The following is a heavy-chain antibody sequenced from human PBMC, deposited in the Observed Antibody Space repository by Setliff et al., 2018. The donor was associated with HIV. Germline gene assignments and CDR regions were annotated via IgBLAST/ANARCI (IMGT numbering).Heavy chain of an antibody. CDR2: IGRDGTVA. D-gene: IGHD6-13*01. CDR1: GFTFSTYG. Sequence: PGGSLRLSCEASGFTFSTYGMNWVRHAPGKGLEWVARIGRDGTVANYADSVKGRFTISRDNARNTLFLQMNSLGVEDTALYYCGRDVHDAAADNWGRGTLVTVSS. V-gene: IGHV3-74*01. CDR3: GRDVHDAAADN. J-gene: IGHJ4*02.